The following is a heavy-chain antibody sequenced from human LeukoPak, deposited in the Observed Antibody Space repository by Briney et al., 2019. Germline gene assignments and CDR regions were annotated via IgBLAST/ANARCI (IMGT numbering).Heavy chain of an antibody. V-gene: IGHV4-34*01. CDR2: INHSGST. J-gene: IGHJ4*02. D-gene: IGHD4-17*01. Sequence: SETLSLTCAVYGGSFSGYYWSWIRQPPGKGLEWIGEINHSGSTNYNPSLKSRVTISVDTSKNQFSLKLSSVTAADTAVYYCARGDVYGATLVDYWGQGTLVTVSS. CDR1: GGSFSGYY. CDR3: ARGDVYGATLVDY.